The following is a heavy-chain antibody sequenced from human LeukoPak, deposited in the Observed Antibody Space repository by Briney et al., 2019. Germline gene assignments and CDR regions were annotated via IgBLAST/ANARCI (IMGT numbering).Heavy chain of an antibody. Sequence: GGSLRLSCAASGFTFSSYSINWVRQAPGKGLEWVSSISSSSSYIYYADSVKGRFTISRDNAKNSLYLQMNSLRAEDTAVYYCARDRPDCGGDCYPNWFDPWGQGTLVTVSS. J-gene: IGHJ5*02. V-gene: IGHV3-21*01. CDR2: ISSSSSYI. CDR3: ARDRPDCGGDCYPNWFDP. CDR1: GFTFSSYS. D-gene: IGHD2-21*02.